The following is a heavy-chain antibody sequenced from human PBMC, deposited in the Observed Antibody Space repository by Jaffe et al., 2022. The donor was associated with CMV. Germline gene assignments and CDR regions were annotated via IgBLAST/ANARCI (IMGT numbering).Heavy chain of an antibody. Sequence: QGQLVQSGTEVKKAGASVKVSCKGSGYSFTSYGISWVRQAPGQGLEWMGWISAYNGNTNYAQKLQGRVTMTTDTSTSTAYMELRSLRSDDTAVYYCARDPAGTTYSYNYLDVWGKGTTVTVSS. D-gene: IGHD6-13*01. CDR1: GYSFTSYG. V-gene: IGHV1-18*04. J-gene: IGHJ6*03. CDR2: ISAYNGNT. CDR3: ARDPAGTTYSYNYLDV.